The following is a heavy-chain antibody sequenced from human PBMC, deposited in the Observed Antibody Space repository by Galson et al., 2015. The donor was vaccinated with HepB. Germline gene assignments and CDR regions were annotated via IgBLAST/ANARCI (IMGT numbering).Heavy chain of an antibody. D-gene: IGHD3-10*01. J-gene: IGHJ6*02. Sequence: SVKVSCKASGYAFTSYGISWVRQAPGQGLEWMGWISAYNGNTNYAQKLQGRVTMTTDTSTSTAYMELRSLRSDDTAVYYCARDLAVRGGYYYYYGMDVWGQGTTVTVSS. CDR3: ARDLAVRGGYYYYYGMDV. CDR2: ISAYNGNT. V-gene: IGHV1-18*04. CDR1: GYAFTSYG.